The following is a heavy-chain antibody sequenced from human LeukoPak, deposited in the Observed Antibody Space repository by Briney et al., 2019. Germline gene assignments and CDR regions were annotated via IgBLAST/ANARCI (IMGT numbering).Heavy chain of an antibody. J-gene: IGHJ4*02. CDR1: RGSVTSYY. CDR3: ASSSGWYAFDY. D-gene: IGHD6-19*01. Sequence: SETLSLTCTVSRGSVTSYYWSWIRQPPGKGLEWIGSIFSGGSTYYNPSLKSRVTISVGTSKNHFSLRLSSVTAADTAVYYCASSSGWYAFDYWGQGTLVTVSS. V-gene: IGHV4-59*05. CDR2: IFSGGST.